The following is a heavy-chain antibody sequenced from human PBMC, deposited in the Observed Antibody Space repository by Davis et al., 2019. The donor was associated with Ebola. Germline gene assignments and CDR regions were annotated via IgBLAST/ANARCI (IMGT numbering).Heavy chain of an antibody. Sequence: PSETLSLTCAVYGGSFSGYYWSWIRQPPGKGLEWIGEINHSGSTNYNPSLKSRVTISVDTSKNQFSLKLSSVTAADTAVYYCAREGRRIAARLRGWFDPWGQGTLVTVSS. J-gene: IGHJ5*02. D-gene: IGHD6-6*01. CDR3: AREGRRIAARLRGWFDP. V-gene: IGHV4-34*01. CDR1: GGSFSGYY. CDR2: INHSGST.